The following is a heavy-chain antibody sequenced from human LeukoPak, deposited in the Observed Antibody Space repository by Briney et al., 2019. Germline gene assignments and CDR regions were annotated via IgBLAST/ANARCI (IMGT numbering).Heavy chain of an antibody. CDR2: ISSSSSYI. CDR3: AREGPTTPASDY. V-gene: IGHV3-21*01. J-gene: IGHJ4*02. Sequence: GGSLRLSCAASGFTFSSYSMNWVRQAPGKGLEWVSSISSSSSYIYYADSVKGRFTISRDNAKNSLYLQMNSLRAEDTAVYYCAREGPTTPASDYWGQGTLVTVSS. D-gene: IGHD1/OR15-1a*01. CDR1: GFTFSSYS.